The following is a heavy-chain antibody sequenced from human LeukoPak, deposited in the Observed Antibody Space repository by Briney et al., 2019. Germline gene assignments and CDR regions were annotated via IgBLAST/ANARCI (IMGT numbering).Heavy chain of an antibody. V-gene: IGHV4-39*07. D-gene: IGHD1-26*01. J-gene: IGHJ4*02. CDR2: IYYSGST. CDR3: AKEFDEWELDY. Sequence: SETLSLTCTVSGGSISSSSYYWGWIRQPPGKGLEWIGSIYYSGSTYYNPSLKSRVTISVDTSKNQFSLKLSSVTAADTAVYYCAKEFDEWELDYWGQGTLVTVSS. CDR1: GGSISSSSYY.